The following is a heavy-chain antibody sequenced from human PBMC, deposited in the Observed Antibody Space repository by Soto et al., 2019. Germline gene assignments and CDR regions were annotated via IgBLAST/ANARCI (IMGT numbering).Heavy chain of an antibody. D-gene: IGHD4-17*01. CDR2: INWNGGST. CDR1: GFTFDDYG. Sequence: EVQLVESGGGVVRPGGSLRLSCAASGFTFDDYGMSWVRQAPGKGLEWVSGINWNGGSTGYADSVKGRFTISRDNAKNXPYLQMNSLRAEDTALYYCARDAGHGDRYYYYGMDVWGQGTTVTVSS. V-gene: IGHV3-20*04. CDR3: ARDAGHGDRYYYYGMDV. J-gene: IGHJ6*02.